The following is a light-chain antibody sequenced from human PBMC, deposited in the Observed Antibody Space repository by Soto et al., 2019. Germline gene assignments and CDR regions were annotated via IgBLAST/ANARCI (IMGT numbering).Light chain of an antibody. V-gene: IGLV2-8*01. CDR3: CSYADNYSYV. CDR2: EVS. J-gene: IGLJ1*01. CDR1: SSDVGAYNY. Sequence: QSVLAQPPSASGSPGQSVTISCTGTSSDVGAYNYVSWYQQHPGKAPKLMIYEVSKRPSGVPDRFSGSKSGNTASLTVSGLQAEDEADYYCCSYADNYSYVFGTGTKVTVL.